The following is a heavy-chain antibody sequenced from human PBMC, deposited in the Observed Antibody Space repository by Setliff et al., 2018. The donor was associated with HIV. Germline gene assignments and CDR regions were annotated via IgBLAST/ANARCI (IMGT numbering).Heavy chain of an antibody. V-gene: IGHV3-11*03. CDR1: GFIFNDYY. J-gene: IGHJ4*02. CDR3: ARRGNLLEGRQLDS. Sequence: TGGSLRLSCAASGFIFNDYYMNWIRQAPGKGLEWVSYMSASSSYIQYADSVKGRFTISRDNAKNTLYLQMNNLRGEDTAIYYCARRGNLLEGRQLDSWGQGTLVTVSS. CDR2: MSASSSYI. D-gene: IGHD1-1*01.